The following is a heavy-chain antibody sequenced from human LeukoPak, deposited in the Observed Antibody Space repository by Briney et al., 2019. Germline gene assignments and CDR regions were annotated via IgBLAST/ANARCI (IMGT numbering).Heavy chain of an antibody. J-gene: IGHJ5*02. CDR2: IYYSGST. V-gene: IGHV4-59*01. CDR3: ARTNSENYDILTGYSNWFDP. Sequence: SETLSLTCTVSGGSFSSYYWSWIRQPPGKGLEWIGYIYYSGSTNYNPSLKSRVTISVDTSKNQFSLKLSSVTAAGTAVYYCARTNSENYDILTGYSNWFDPWGQGTLVTVSS. D-gene: IGHD3-9*01. CDR1: GGSFSSYY.